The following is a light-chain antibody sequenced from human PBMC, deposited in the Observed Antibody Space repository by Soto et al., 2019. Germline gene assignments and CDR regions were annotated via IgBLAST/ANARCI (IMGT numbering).Light chain of an antibody. CDR1: QSVSGY. V-gene: IGKV3-11*01. CDR2: ADS. J-gene: IGKJ5*01. Sequence: EMVLTQSPATLSLSPGETATLSCRASQSVSGYIGWYQQKPGQAPRLLIYADSNRATGIPARFSGSGSGTDFTLTISSLEPEDFSVYYCQQRSNWPPVTFGQGTLLEIK. CDR3: QQRSNWPPVT.